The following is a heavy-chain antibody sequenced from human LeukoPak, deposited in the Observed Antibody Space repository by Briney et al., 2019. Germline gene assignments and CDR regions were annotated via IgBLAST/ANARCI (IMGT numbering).Heavy chain of an antibody. V-gene: IGHV3-21*01. CDR3: ARGQNGFDY. CDR1: GFTFSGYN. D-gene: IGHD2-8*01. Sequence: GGSLRLSCAASGFTFSGYNMNWVRQAPGKGLEWVSSLSASTTYIYYADSVKGRFTISRDNAKNSLYLQMNSLRGEDAAVYYCARGQNGFDYWGQGTLVTVSS. J-gene: IGHJ4*02. CDR2: LSASTTYI.